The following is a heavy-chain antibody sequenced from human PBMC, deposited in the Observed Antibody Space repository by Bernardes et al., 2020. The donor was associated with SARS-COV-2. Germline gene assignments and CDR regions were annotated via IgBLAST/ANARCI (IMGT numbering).Heavy chain of an antibody. D-gene: IGHD6-19*01. CDR2: ISGSGATT. J-gene: IGHJ5*02. CDR1: GVTFSNYA. Sequence: GGSLRLSCVASGVTFSNYAMNWVRQAPGKGLEWVSTISGSGATTYYADSVKGRFTISRDNSKNTLNLQMNSLRDGDTALYYCAKGHSTSGWYNWFDPWSQGTLVTVSS. CDR3: AKGHSTSGWYNWFDP. V-gene: IGHV3-23*01.